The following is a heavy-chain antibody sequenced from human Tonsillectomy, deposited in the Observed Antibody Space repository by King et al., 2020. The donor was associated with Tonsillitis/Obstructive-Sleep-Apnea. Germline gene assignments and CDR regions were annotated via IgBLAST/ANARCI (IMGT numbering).Heavy chain of an antibody. CDR2: FHPEDTET. Sequence: QLVQSGAEVKKPGASVKVSCKVPGYTVTDLAIHWVRQAPGKGLEWMGGFHPEDTETIYAQKFLGRVTLTEDTSTETAYMELSSLSSEDTAVYYCATYGKYYYDTSGYYYYLDYWGQGTLVSVSS. D-gene: IGHD3-22*01. CDR3: ATYGKYYYDTSGYYYYLDY. V-gene: IGHV1-24*01. J-gene: IGHJ4*02. CDR1: GYTVTDLA.